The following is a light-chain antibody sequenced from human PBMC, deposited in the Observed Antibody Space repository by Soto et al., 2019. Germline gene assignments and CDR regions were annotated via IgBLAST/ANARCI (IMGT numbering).Light chain of an antibody. Sequence: DIQMTQSPSSLSASIGDRVTITCRASQSVRTHLNWYHQKPGKAPELLIYAASSLQAGVHSRFSGSGSGTDFTLTISSLHPEDFGDYYCQQSYSPPRTFGQGTNLEIK. CDR3: QQSYSPPRT. J-gene: IGKJ2*01. CDR2: AAS. V-gene: IGKV1-39*01. CDR1: QSVRTH.